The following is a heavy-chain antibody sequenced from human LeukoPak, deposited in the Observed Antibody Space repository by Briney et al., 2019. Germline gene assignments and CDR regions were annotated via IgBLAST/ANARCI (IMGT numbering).Heavy chain of an antibody. CDR1: GGSFSGYY. J-gene: IGHJ4*02. CDR2: INHSGST. CDR3: ARAPYSGSYFFDY. Sequence: SETLSLTCAVYGGSFSGYYWSWIRQPPGKGLEWIGEINHSGSTNYNLSLKSRVTISVDTSKNQFSLKLSSVTAADTAVYYCARAPYSGSYFFDYWGQGTLVTVSS. D-gene: IGHD1-26*01. V-gene: IGHV4-34*01.